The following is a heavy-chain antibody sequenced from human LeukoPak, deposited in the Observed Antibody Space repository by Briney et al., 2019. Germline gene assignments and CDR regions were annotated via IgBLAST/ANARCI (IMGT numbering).Heavy chain of an antibody. Sequence: SVKVSCKASGGTFSSYAISWVRQAPGQGLEWMGGITPIFGTANYAQKFQGRVTITADKSTSTAYMELSSLRSEDTAVYYCARESGYSGYDSFDYWGQGTLVTVSS. CDR2: ITPIFGTA. J-gene: IGHJ4*02. V-gene: IGHV1-69*06. CDR1: GGTFSSYA. D-gene: IGHD5-12*01. CDR3: ARESGYSGYDSFDY.